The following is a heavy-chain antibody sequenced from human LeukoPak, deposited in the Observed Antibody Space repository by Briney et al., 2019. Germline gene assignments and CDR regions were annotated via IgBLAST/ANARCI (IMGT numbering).Heavy chain of an antibody. CDR1: GGPISSYY. D-gene: IGHD3-10*01. CDR3: ARVGTYGSGSYLSWLDY. V-gene: IGHV4-59*01. CDR2: IYYSGST. J-gene: IGHJ4*02. Sequence: PSETLSLTCTVSGGPISSYYWSWIRHPPGKGLEGIGYIYYSGSTTYNPSLKSRVTISVDTSKNQFSLKLSSVTAADTAVYYCARVGTYGSGSYLSWLDYWGQGTLVTVSS.